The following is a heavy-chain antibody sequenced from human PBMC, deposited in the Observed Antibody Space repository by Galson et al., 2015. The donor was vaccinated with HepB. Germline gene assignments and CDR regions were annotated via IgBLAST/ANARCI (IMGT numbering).Heavy chain of an antibody. CDR2: IFPRDSDT. J-gene: IGHJ4*02. D-gene: IGHD1-26*01. V-gene: IGHV5-51*01. Sequence: QSGAEVKKTGESLKISCKGSGYSFINNWIAWVRQTPGKGLEWMGFIFPRDSDTTYSPSFQGQVTISADKSISTAYLQWSSLKASDTAMYYCARSSGSFPVDYWGQGTLVTVSS. CDR1: GYSFINNW. CDR3: ARSSGSFPVDY.